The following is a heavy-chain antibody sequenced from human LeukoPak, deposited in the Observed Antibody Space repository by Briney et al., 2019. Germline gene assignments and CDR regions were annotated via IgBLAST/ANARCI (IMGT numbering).Heavy chain of an antibody. D-gene: IGHD2-15*01. CDR1: GFTFSSYW. V-gene: IGHV3-7*01. J-gene: IGHJ6*03. Sequence: GGSLRLSCAASGFTFSSYWMNWVRQAPGKGLEWVANIKQDGSEKYYVDSVKGRFTISRDNAKNTLYLQMNSLRAEDTAVYYCAREGPVVVAATAYYYYYYMDVWGKGTTVTVSS. CDR3: AREGPVVVAATAYYYYYYMDV. CDR2: IKQDGSEK.